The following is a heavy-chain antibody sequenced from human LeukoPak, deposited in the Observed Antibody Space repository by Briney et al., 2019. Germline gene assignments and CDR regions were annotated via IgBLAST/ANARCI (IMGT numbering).Heavy chain of an antibody. D-gene: IGHD6-13*01. CDR3: AMRERLAAAFDY. CDR1: GGSISSASYY. Sequence: SETLSLTCTVSGGSISSASYYWSWIRQPAGKGLEWIGRIYTSGSTNYNPSLKSRVTISVDTSKNQFSLKLSSVTAADTAVYYRAMRERLAAAFDYWGQGTLVTVSS. J-gene: IGHJ4*02. V-gene: IGHV4-61*02. CDR2: IYTSGST.